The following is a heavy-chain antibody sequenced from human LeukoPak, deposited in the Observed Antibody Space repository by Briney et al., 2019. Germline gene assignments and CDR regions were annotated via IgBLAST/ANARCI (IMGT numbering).Heavy chain of an antibody. V-gene: IGHV3-49*04. Sequence: GGSLRLSCTASGFTFGDYAMSWVRQAPGKGLEWVGFIRSKAYGGTTEYAASVKGRFTISRDDSKSIAYLQMNSLKTEDTAVYYCTRSIAARNPFDYWGQGTLVTVSS. J-gene: IGHJ4*02. D-gene: IGHD6-6*01. CDR3: TRSIAARNPFDY. CDR2: IRSKAYGGTT. CDR1: GFTFGDYA.